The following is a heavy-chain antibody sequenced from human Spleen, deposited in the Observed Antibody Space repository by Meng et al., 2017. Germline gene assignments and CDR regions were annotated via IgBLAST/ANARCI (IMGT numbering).Heavy chain of an antibody. V-gene: IGHV4-61*08. Sequence: QVQLQGSGAGLVRQSSSYSLIATVTGGSVRSRGYRRGWIRQPPGKGLEWHWFASTHYNPSLKSRLTISLDTSKNQFSLKLTSVTDAGTAVYYSARDYWGSRDYWGQGILVTVSS. CDR1: GGSVRSRGYR. D-gene: IGHD7-27*01. J-gene: IGHJ4*02. CDR2: AST. CDR3: ARDYWGSRDY.